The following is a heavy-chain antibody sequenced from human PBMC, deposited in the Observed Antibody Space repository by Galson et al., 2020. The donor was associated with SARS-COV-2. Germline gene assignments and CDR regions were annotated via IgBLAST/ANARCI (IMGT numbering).Heavy chain of an antibody. CDR2: INPSGGST. CDR1: GYTFTSYY. D-gene: IGHD3-3*01. Sequence: ASVKVSCQASGYTFTSYYMHWVRQAPGQGLEWMGIINPSGGSTSYAQKFQGRVTMTRDTSTSTVYMELSSLRSEDTAVYYCARDQSTGGYDFWSGYSSYYYYGMDVWGQGTTVTVSS. CDR3: ARDQSTGGYDFWSGYSSYYYYGMDV. V-gene: IGHV1-46*01. J-gene: IGHJ6*02.